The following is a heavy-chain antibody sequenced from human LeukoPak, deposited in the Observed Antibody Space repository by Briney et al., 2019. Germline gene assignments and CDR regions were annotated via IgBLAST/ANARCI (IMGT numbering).Heavy chain of an antibody. Sequence: GRSLRLSCAASGFTFSSYAMHWVRQAPGKGLEWVAVISYDGSNKYYADSVKGRFTISRDNSKNTLYLQMNSLRAEDTAVYYCAGDILTGLPTQNWGQGTLVTVSS. V-gene: IGHV3-30-3*01. CDR2: ISYDGSNK. CDR3: AGDILTGLPTQN. J-gene: IGHJ4*02. CDR1: GFTFSSYA. D-gene: IGHD3-9*01.